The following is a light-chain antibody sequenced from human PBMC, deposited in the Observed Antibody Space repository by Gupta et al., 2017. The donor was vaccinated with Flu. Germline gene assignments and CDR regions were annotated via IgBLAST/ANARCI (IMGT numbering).Light chain of an antibody. Sequence: SPVPAAVLYRRTRQSRANKDSSTYLDWYQQKPGQVPRLLIYRVSSLESGVPARFSGSGSGTEFTLKISRVEAEDVAAYYCKQCEGGPWAFGQGTKVEIK. CDR3: KQCEGGPWA. CDR1: KDSSTY. CDR2: RVS. V-gene: IGKV1-27*01. J-gene: IGKJ1*01.